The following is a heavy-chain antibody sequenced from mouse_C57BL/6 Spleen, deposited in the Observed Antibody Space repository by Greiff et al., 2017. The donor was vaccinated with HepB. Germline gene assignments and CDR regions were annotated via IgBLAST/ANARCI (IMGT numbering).Heavy chain of an antibody. CDR1: GYSITSGYY. V-gene: IGHV3-6*01. D-gene: IGHD1-1*01. CDR2: ISYDGSN. CDR3: ANYYGGYFDV. Sequence: EESGPGLVKPSQSLSLTCSVTGYSITSGYYWNWIRQFPGNKLEWMGYISYDGSNNYNPSLKNRISITRDTSKNQFFLKLNSVTTEDTATYYCANYYGGYFDVWGTGTTVTVSS. J-gene: IGHJ1*03.